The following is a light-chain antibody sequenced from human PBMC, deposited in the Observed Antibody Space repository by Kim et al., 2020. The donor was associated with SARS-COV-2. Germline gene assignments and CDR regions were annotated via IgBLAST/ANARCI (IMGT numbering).Light chain of an antibody. V-gene: IGLV7-46*01. Sequence: QAVVTQEPSLTVSPGGTVTLTCESSTGAVTSGHYPYWFQQRPGQTPRTLIYDTNYKHSWTPARFSGSLLGGKAALTLSGAQPDDEADYYCLLSSGGVRVFVVGTQLTVL. J-gene: IGLJ3*02. CDR2: DTN. CDR3: LLSSGGVRV. CDR1: TGAVTSGHY.